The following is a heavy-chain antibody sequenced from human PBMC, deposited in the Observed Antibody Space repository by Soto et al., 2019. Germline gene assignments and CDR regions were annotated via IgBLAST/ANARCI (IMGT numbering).Heavy chain of an antibody. J-gene: IGHJ6*03. Sequence: EVQLVESGGGLVQPGGSLRLSCAASGFTVSSNYMSWVRQAPGKGLEWVSVIYSGGSTYYADSVKGRFTISRDNSKNTLYLQMNSLRAEDTAVYYCARSVPGYCSSTSCLISNSHYYYYMDVWGKGTTVTVSS. CDR2: IYSGGST. CDR3: ARSVPGYCSSTSCLISNSHYYYYMDV. D-gene: IGHD2-2*03. V-gene: IGHV3-66*01. CDR1: GFTVSSNY.